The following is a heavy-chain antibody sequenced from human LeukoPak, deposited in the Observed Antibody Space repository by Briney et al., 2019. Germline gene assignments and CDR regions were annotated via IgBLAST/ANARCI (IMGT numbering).Heavy chain of an antibody. CDR3: ARVAWLLQGRSYYYYMDV. D-gene: IGHD6-19*01. CDR2: INSSGSNI. Sequence: GGSLTLSCAAWGFTFSSYEMNWLRQAPGKGVEWVSYINSSGSNIYYADSVKGRFTITRDNAKNSLYLQMTSLRAEDTAVYYCARVAWLLQGRSYYYYMDVWGKGTTVTVSS. J-gene: IGHJ6*03. V-gene: IGHV3-48*03. CDR1: GFTFSSYE.